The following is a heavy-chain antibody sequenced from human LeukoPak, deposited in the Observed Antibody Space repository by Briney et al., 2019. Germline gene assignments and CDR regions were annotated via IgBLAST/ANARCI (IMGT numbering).Heavy chain of an antibody. Sequence: ASVKVSCKASGYTFTSFCISWVRQAPGQGLEWMGWISAYNGNTIYAQMLQGRVTMTTDTSTSTAYMELRSLRSDDTAVYYCARDLSSSYYYVFDYWGQGTLVTVSS. V-gene: IGHV1-18*01. J-gene: IGHJ4*02. CDR2: ISAYNGNT. D-gene: IGHD3-22*01. CDR3: ARDLSSSYYYVFDY. CDR1: GYTFTSFC.